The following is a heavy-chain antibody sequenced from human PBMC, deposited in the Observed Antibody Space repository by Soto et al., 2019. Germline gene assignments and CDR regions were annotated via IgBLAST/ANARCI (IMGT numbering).Heavy chain of an antibody. CDR2: IYYSGST. Sequence: PETLSLTCTVSGGSISSYYWSWIRQPPGKGLEWIGYIYYSGSTNYNPSLKSRVTISVDTSKNQFSLKLSSVTAADTAVYYGARDGTVLRYFDRAPCFDPWGQGSLVTV. CDR3: ARDGTVLRYFDRAPCFDP. V-gene: IGHV4-59*01. CDR1: GGSISSYY. D-gene: IGHD3-9*01. J-gene: IGHJ5*02.